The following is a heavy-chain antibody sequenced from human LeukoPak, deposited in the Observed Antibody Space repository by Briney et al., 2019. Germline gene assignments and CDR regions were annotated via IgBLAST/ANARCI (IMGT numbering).Heavy chain of an antibody. CDR3: AGEGRSMVRD. V-gene: IGHV4-59*01. CDR2: IYKSGKT. J-gene: IGHJ4*02. Sequence: SETLSLTCTVSGGSISTDYWSWIRQPPGKTVEWFGYIYKSGKTDYNPSLKSGVTISLAASKHQFPLNLTSVTAADTAVYYCAGEGRSMVRDWGQGTLVTVSS. D-gene: IGHD3-10*01. CDR1: GGSISTDY.